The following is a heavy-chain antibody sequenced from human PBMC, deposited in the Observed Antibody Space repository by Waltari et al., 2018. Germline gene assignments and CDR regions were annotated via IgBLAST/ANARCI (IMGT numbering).Heavy chain of an antibody. Sequence: ETLSLTCAVYGGSFSGYYWNWIRQPPGKGLEWIGEINHSGNTNYNPSLKSRVTISVDTSKNQFSLKLSSVTAADTAVYYCGRWPPAGWGQGTQVTVSS. J-gene: IGHJ4*02. CDR1: GGSFSGYY. V-gene: IGHV4-34*01. CDR3: GRWPPAG. D-gene: IGHD2-2*01. CDR2: INHSGNT.